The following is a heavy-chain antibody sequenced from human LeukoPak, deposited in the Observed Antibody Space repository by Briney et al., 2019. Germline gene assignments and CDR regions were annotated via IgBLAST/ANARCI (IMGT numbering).Heavy chain of an antibody. CDR1: GYSFTIYW. V-gene: IGHV5-51*01. CDR3: ARQPLVGATIGAFDI. CDR2: IYPGDSDT. J-gene: IGHJ3*02. Sequence: GESLKISCKGSGYSFTIYWIGWVRQMPGKGLEWMGIIYPGDSDTRYSPSFQGQVTISADKSISTAYLQWSSLKASDTAMYYCARQPLVGATIGAFDIWGQGTMVTVSS. D-gene: IGHD1-26*01.